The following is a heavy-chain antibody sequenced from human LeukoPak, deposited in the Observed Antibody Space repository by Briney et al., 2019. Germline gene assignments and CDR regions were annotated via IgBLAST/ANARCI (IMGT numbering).Heavy chain of an antibody. Sequence: PGRSLRLSCAASGFTFSNYDIHWVRQAPGKGLEWVALISSDRSNKYYSDSVKGRFTISSDNSKNTLYLQMNSLRPEDTAVYYCAKCCPVDVWGQGTTVTVSS. CDR3: AKCCPVDV. CDR1: GFTFSNYD. CDR2: ISSDRSNK. V-gene: IGHV3-30*18. J-gene: IGHJ6*02. D-gene: IGHD4/OR15-4a*01.